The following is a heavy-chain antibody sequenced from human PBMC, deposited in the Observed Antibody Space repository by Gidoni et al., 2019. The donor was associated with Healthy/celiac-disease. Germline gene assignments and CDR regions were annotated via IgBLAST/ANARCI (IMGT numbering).Heavy chain of an antibody. V-gene: IGHV3-9*01. CDR2: ISWNSGSI. CDR1: GFPFDDYA. Sequence: EVQLVVSGGGLVQHVRSLRLSDAAYGFPFDDYAMHWVRQAPGQGLEWVSGISWNSGSIGYADSVKGRFTISRDNAKNSLYLQMNSLRAEDTALYYCAKEKDRGYSYEYGFDYWGQGTLVTVSS. J-gene: IGHJ4*02. CDR3: AKEKDRGYSYEYGFDY. D-gene: IGHD5-18*01.